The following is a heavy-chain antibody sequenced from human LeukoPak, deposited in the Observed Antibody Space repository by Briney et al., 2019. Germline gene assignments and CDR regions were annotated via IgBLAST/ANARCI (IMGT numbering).Heavy chain of an antibody. Sequence: SETLSLTCTVSGGSISSYYWSWIRQPPGKGLEWIGYIYYSGSTNYNPSLKSRLSISVDTSKNQFSLKVTSVTAADTAVYYCATEDVVVPTAAQRPLDYWGQGTLVTVSS. J-gene: IGHJ4*02. CDR2: IYYSGST. CDR3: ATEDVVVPTAAQRPLDY. CDR1: GGSISSYY. D-gene: IGHD2-2*01. V-gene: IGHV4-4*08.